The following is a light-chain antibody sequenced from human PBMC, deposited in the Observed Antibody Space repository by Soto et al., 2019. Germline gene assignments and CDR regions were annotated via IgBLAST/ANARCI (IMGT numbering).Light chain of an antibody. CDR1: QSVSCSY. V-gene: IGKV3-20*01. Sequence: EIVLTQSPGTLSLSPGERATLSCRAIQSVSCSYLAWYQQKPGQAPRLLIYGASSRATGIPDRFSGSVSGTDFTLTISRLEPEDFAVYYCQQYGSSPQTFGQGT. J-gene: IGKJ1*01. CDR2: GAS. CDR3: QQYGSSPQT.